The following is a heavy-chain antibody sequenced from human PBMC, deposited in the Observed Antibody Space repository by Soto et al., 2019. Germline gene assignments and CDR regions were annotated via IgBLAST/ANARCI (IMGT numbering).Heavy chain of an antibody. CDR1: GGSISSGGYS. CDR3: ARSRGAGSGSKFDY. Sequence: QVQLQESGPGLVKPSQTLSLTCTVSGGSISSGGYSWSWIRQHPGKGLEWIGYIYYSGSTYYNPSLKSRVTISVDTSKNQFSLKLSSVTAADTAVYYCARSRGAGSGSKFDYWGQGTLVTVSS. CDR2: IYYSGST. V-gene: IGHV4-31*03. J-gene: IGHJ4*02. D-gene: IGHD3-10*01.